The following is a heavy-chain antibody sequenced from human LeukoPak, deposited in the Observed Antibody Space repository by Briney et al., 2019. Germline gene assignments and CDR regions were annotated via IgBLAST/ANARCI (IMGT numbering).Heavy chain of an antibody. CDR2: IDDDGAGT. CDR3: ARSASGYDA. V-gene: IGHV3-74*01. J-gene: IGHJ5*02. D-gene: IGHD5-12*01. CDR1: GFPFSGYW. Sequence: GGSPRLSCAASGFPFSGYWMHWVRQAPGKGLVWVSRIDDDGAGTTYADSVKGRFTISRDNAKNTLYLQMSSLRVEDTAVYYCARSASGYDAWGQGTLVTVSS.